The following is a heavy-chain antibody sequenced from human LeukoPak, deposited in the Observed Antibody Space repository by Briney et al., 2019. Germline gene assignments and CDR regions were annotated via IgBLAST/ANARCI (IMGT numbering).Heavy chain of an antibody. CDR1: GFTFSSYD. D-gene: IGHD6-13*01. V-gene: IGHV3-13*01. CDR2: IGTAGDT. CDR3: ARGAAAGGYYYYGMDV. J-gene: IGHJ6*02. Sequence: GESLKISCAASGFTFSSYDMHWVRQATGKGLEWVSAIGTAGDTYYPGSVKGRFTISRENAKNSLYLQMNSLRAGDTAVYYCARGAAAGGYYYYGMDVWGQGTTVTVSS.